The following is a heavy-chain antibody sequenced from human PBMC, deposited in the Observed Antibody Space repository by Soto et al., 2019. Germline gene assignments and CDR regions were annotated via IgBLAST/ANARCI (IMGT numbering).Heavy chain of an antibody. V-gene: IGHV3-15*01. Sequence: EVQLVESGGGLVKPGGYLRLSCAASGFTFSNAWMNWVRQAPGKGLEWVGRIKSKTDGGTTDYAAPVKGRFTISRDDSNNTLYLHMNSLKMDDTAVYYCTTSFFLTGLDYWGQGTLVTVSS. J-gene: IGHJ4*02. D-gene: IGHD3-9*01. CDR3: TTSFFLTGLDY. CDR1: GFTFSNAW. CDR2: IKSKTDGGTT.